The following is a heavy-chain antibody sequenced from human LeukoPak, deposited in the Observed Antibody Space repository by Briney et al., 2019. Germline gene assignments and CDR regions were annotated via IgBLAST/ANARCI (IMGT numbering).Heavy chain of an antibody. V-gene: IGHV3-23*01. CDR1: GFTFSSDA. D-gene: IGHD4-23*01. J-gene: IGHJ4*02. CDR2: ISGSGGST. CDR3: AKDLRLSVGTSPFDY. Sequence: PGGSLRLSCAASGFTFSSDAMSWVRQAPGKGLEWVSAISGSGGSTYYADSVKGRFTISRDNPKNTLYLQMNSLRADDTALYYCAKDLRLSVGTSPFDYWGQGTLVTVSS.